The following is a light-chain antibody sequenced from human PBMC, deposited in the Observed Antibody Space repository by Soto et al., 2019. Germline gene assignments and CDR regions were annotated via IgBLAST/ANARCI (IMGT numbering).Light chain of an antibody. CDR1: QSVSSSY. CDR3: QQYGSSPEYT. CDR2: GAS. Sequence: EIVLTQSPGTLSLSPGERATLSCRASQSVSSSYLAWYQQKPGQAPRLLIYGASSRATGIPDRFSGSGSGRDFTLTISRLEPEDVAVYYCQQYGSSPEYTFGQGTKLEIK. V-gene: IGKV3-20*01. J-gene: IGKJ2*01.